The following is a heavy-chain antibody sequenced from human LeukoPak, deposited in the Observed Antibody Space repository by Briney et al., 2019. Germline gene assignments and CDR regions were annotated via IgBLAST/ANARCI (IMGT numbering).Heavy chain of an antibody. Sequence: ASVKVSCKASGYTFTSYGISWVRQAPGQGLEWMGWISAYNGNTNYAQKPQGRVTMTTDTSTSTAYMELRSLRSDDTAVYYCARDPTPTIFSCSTSCYDYFDYWGQGTLVTVSS. J-gene: IGHJ4*02. CDR2: ISAYNGNT. CDR3: ARDPTPTIFSCSTSCYDYFDY. CDR1: GYTFTSYG. D-gene: IGHD2-2*01. V-gene: IGHV1-18*01.